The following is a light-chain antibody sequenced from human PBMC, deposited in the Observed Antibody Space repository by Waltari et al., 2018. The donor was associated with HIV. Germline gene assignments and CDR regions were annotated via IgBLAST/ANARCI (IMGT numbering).Light chain of an antibody. J-gene: IGLJ2*01. Sequence: YVLTQPPSVSVAPGKTATITSGGDRIGTKSVHWYPQTSGPAPQLIIYYDSDRPSGIPERFSGSNSGSTATLTISRVEAGDEADYYCEVWDETRNHVVFGGGTKLFAL. CDR3: EVWDETRNHVV. CDR1: RIGTKS. CDR2: YDS. V-gene: IGLV3-21*04.